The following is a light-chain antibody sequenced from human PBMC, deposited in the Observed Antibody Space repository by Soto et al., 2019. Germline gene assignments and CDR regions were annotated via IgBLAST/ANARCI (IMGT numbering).Light chain of an antibody. CDR1: QSISSY. CDR3: QQTYSGRS. J-gene: IGKJ1*01. Sequence: IQVTQSASPLPGSVGDRVTITCRASQSISSYLNWYQQKPGKAPKLLIYAASTLQHGVPPRFSGRGSGTDFTLAISNLQPEDFATYFCQQTYSGRSFGPGTKVDI. CDR2: AAS. V-gene: IGKV1-39*01.